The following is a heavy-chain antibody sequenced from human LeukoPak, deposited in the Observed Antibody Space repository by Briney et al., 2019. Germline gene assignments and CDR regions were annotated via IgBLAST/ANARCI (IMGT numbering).Heavy chain of an antibody. CDR3: VRNGGSLDY. D-gene: IGHD2-15*01. CDR2: INLDGTDK. J-gene: IGHJ4*02. CDR1: GFSFSDHW. Sequence: GGSLRLSCAASGFSFSDHWMSWVRQAPGKGLEWVASINLDGTDKYYVDAVKGRFTISRDNAKNSLFLEMNSLRATDTAVYYCVRNGGSLDYWGQGTLVTVSS. V-gene: IGHV3-7*01.